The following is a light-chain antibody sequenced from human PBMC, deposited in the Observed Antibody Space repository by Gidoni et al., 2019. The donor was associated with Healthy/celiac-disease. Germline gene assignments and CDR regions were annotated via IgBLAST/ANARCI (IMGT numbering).Light chain of an antibody. J-gene: IGKJ1*01. Sequence: AIQMTQSPSSRSASVGDRVTITCRASQGSRHDLGWYQQKQGKAPKLLIYAAARFQSGVPSRFSGSGYGTDCTLTISSLQPEDFATYYCLQDYNYPPAFGQGTKVEIK. CDR3: LQDYNYPPA. CDR2: AAA. CDR1: QGSRHD. V-gene: IGKV1-6*01.